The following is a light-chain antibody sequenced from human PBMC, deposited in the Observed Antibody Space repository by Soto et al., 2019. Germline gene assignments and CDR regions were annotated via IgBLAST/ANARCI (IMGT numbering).Light chain of an antibody. V-gene: IGLV2-14*01. CDR2: DVS. J-gene: IGLJ2*01. Sequence: QSALTQPASVSGSPGQSITISCTGTSSDVGGYNYVSWYQQHPGKAPKLMIYDVSNRPSGVSNRFSGSKSGNTASLTISGRQADDEADYYCCSYSSSSTLVVFGGGTKLTVL. CDR1: SSDVGGYNY. CDR3: CSYSSSSTLVV.